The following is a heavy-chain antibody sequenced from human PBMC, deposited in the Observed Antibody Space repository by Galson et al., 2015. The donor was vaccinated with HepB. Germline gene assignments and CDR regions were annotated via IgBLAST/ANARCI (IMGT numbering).Heavy chain of an antibody. CDR2: ITNDGGNT. D-gene: IGHD7-27*01. J-gene: IGHJ4*02. CDR3: ANCLTRDMSDFNY. CDR1: GLTFSSYG. V-gene: IGHV3-23*01. Sequence: SLRLSCAASGLTFSSYGMHWVRQAPGKGLEWVSTITNDGGNTYYADAVKGRFTISRDNSKNTLYLQMNSLTAADTAVYFCANCLTRDMSDFNYWGQGILVTVSS.